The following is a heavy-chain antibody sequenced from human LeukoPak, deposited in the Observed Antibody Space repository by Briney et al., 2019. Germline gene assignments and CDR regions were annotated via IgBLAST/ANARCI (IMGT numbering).Heavy chain of an antibody. J-gene: IGHJ5*02. CDR2: IYSSGST. V-gene: IGHV4-31*03. Sequence: SQTLSLTCTVSGDSVSSGGYYWSWIRQHPVKGLEWIGYIYSSGSTFYNPSLKSRLALSKDTSKNQFSSNLSSVTAADTAVYYCARGYGSNSYSPGFDPRGQGTLVTVSS. CDR1: GDSVSSGGYY. CDR3: ARGYGSNSYSPGFDP. D-gene: IGHD2-2*01.